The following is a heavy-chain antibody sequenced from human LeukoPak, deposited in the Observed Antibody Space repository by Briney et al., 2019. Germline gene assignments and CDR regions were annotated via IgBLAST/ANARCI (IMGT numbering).Heavy chain of an antibody. V-gene: IGHV1-8*01. D-gene: IGHD3-16*01. J-gene: IGHJ4*02. CDR3: ARVVMPNRGYYFDY. CDR1: GYTFTSYD. Sequence: GSVTVSCKASGYTFTSYDINWVRQAAGQGLEWMGWMNANSGNTGYAQKLQGRVTMTRNTSISTAYMELSSLRSEDTAVYYCARVVMPNRGYYFDYWGQGTLVTVSS. CDR2: MNANSGNT.